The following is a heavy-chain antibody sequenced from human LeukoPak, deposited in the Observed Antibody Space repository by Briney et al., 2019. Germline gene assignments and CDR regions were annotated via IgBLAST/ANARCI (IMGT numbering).Heavy chain of an antibody. J-gene: IGHJ5*02. D-gene: IGHD5-18*01. CDR1: GFSLSTSGVG. CDR3: AHSYYNYGSNWFDP. V-gene: IGHV2-5*02. Sequence: SGPTLVNPTQTLTLTCTFSGFSLSTSGVGVGWIRQPPGKALEWLVLIYWDDDKRYSPSLKSRHTIIKDTSKNRVVLTMTNMDPVDTATYYCAHSYYNYGSNWFDPWGQGTLVTVSS. CDR2: IYWDDDK.